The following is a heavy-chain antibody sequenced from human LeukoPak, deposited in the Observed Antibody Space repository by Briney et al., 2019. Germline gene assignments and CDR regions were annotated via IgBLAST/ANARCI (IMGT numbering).Heavy chain of an antibody. D-gene: IGHD6-19*01. CDR1: GYTFTGYY. CDR3: ARDLVETSGWNGYDY. J-gene: IGHJ4*02. V-gene: IGHV1-2*02. CDR2: INPNSGGT. Sequence: ASVKVSCKASGYTFTGYYMHWVRQAPGQGLERMGWINPNSGGTNYAQKFQGRVTMTRDTSISTAYMELSRLRSDDTAVYYCARDLVETSGWNGYDYWGQGTLVTVSS.